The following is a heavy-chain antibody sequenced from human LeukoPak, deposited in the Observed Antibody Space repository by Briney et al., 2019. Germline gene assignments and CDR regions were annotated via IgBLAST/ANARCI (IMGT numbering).Heavy chain of an antibody. CDR3: ARDGADILTGYSQGAYFDY. V-gene: IGHV3-30-3*01. J-gene: IGHJ4*02. CDR2: ISYDGSNK. D-gene: IGHD3-9*01. CDR1: GFSFNAYA. Sequence: GGSLRLSCAVSGFSFNAYAMHWVRQAPGKGLEWVAVISYDGSNKYYADSVKGRFTISRDNSKNTLYLQMNSLRAEDTAVYYCARDGADILTGYSQGAYFDYWGQGTLVTVSS.